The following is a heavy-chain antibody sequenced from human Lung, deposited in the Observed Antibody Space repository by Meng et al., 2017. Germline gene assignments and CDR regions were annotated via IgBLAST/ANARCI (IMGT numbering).Heavy chain of an antibody. Sequence: GESLKISCAASGFTFSGYAMSWVRRAPGKGLECVPVISGSGANTYYADSVKGRFTISRDNSKNTLYLQVNSLRAEDTAIYYFAKNMGIAVGGNDPVMDYWGQGTLVTVSS. CDR2: ISGSGANT. CDR1: GFTFSGYA. J-gene: IGHJ4*02. D-gene: IGHD6-19*01. V-gene: IGHV3-23*01. CDR3: AKNMGIAVGGNDPVMDY.